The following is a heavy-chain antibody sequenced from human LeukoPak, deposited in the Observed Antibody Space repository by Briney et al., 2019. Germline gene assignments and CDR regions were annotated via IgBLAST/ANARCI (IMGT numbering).Heavy chain of an antibody. J-gene: IGHJ3*02. CDR2: IDARSGIV. D-gene: IGHD5-18*01. Sequence: GGSLRLSCAASGFTFTMFGMNWVRQAPGKGLEWVSYIDARSGIVYYADSVQGRFTISRDDAKNSLYLQMNSLRAEDTAVYYCARGARGRLPFNAFDIWGQGTMVTVSS. CDR1: GFTFTMFG. V-gene: IGHV3-48*01. CDR3: ARGARGRLPFNAFDI.